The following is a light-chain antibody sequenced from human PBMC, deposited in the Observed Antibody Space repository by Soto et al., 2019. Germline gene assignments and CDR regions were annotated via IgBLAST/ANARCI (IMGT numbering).Light chain of an antibody. CDR1: SRDVGIYNY. J-gene: IGLJ2*01. V-gene: IGLV2-11*01. Sequence: QSALTQPRSVSGSPGQSVTVSCTGTSRDVGIYNYVSWYQQRPGTAPKVMIYDVTKRPSGVPDRFSGSKSANTAFLTISGLQADDEADYYCCSYAGKYTLLFGGGTKLTVL. CDR3: CSYAGKYTLL. CDR2: DVT.